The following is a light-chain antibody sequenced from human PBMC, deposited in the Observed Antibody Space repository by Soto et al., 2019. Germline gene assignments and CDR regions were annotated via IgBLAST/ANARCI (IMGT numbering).Light chain of an antibody. V-gene: IGKV3-11*01. CDR2: DAS. CDR3: QQRSNWPPEYT. Sequence: EIVLTQSPATLSLSPGERATRSCRASQSVSSYLAWYQQKPGQAPRLLIYDASNRATGIPARFSGSGSGTDFTLTSSSLVPEDFAVYYCQQRSNWPPEYTFGQGTKLEIQ. J-gene: IGKJ2*01. CDR1: QSVSSY.